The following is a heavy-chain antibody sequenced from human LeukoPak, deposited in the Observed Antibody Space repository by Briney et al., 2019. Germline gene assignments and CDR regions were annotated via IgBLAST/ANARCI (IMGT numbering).Heavy chain of an antibody. J-gene: IGHJ4*02. CDR3: ARGLRNYYGSGSYFEPFDY. D-gene: IGHD3-10*01. CDR2: INHSGST. Sequence: KPSETLSLTCAVYGGSFSGYYWSWIRQPPGKGLEWIGEINHSGSTNYNPSLKSRVTISVDTSKNQFSLKLSSGTAADTAVYYCARGLRNYYGSGSYFEPFDYWGQGTLVTVSS. V-gene: IGHV4-34*01. CDR1: GGSFSGYY.